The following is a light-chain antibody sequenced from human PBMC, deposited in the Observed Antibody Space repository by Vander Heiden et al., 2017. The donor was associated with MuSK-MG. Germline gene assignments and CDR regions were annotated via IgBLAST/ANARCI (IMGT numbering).Light chain of an antibody. CDR1: QSISSS. CDR2: AAS. Sequence: IQMTPSPSSLSASVGDRVTITCRASQSISSSLNWYQQKPGKATKLLIYAASSLQSGVPSRFSGSGSGTDCTLTISSLQPEDFATYYCQQSYSTPYTFGQGTKLEIK. CDR3: QQSYSTPYT. V-gene: IGKV1-39*01. J-gene: IGKJ2*01.